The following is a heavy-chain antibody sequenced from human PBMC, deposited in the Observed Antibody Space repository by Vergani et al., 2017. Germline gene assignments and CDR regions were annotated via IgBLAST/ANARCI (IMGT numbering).Heavy chain of an antibody. CDR1: GYSFTNYW. CDR2: IHPADSDT. Sequence: EVQLVQSGAEVKKPGESLKISCQISGYSFTNYWIGWVPQMPGKGLEWMGIIHPADSDTRYSPSFQGQVTILGDKSISTAYLQRSSLRASDSAMYYCARLYGRDSSGSIYCDYWGQGTLVTVSS. J-gene: IGHJ4*02. V-gene: IGHV5-51*01. D-gene: IGHD3-22*01. CDR3: ARLYGRDSSGSIYCDY.